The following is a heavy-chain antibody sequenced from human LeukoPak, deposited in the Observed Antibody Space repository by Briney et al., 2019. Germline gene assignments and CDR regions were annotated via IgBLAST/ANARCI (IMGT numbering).Heavy chain of an antibody. V-gene: IGHV3-48*02. CDR2: ISSSSSSI. CDR1: RFTFSSYS. Sequence: GGSLRLSCAASRFTFSSYSMNWVRQAPGKGLEWVSYISSSSSSIYYADSVKRRFTIARDNAKNSLYLQMNSLRDEDTAVYYCARNYYDSSGRMPYWGQGTLVTVSS. CDR3: ARNYYDSSGRMPY. D-gene: IGHD3-22*01. J-gene: IGHJ4*02.